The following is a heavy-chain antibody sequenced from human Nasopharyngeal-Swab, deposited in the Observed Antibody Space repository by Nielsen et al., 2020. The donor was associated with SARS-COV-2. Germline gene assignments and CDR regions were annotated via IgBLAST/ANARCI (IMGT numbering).Heavy chain of an antibody. CDR3: ARERGGGYGEY. CDR2: ITSGNSV. V-gene: IGHV3-48*04. Sequence: GGSLRLSCATSGFTFSPYTMTWVRQAPGQGMQWISYITSGNSVQYADSVRGRFPISRDNAKNSLYLQMNSLTAEDTAVYYCARERGGGYGEYWGQGTLVTVSS. J-gene: IGHJ4*02. D-gene: IGHD5-12*01. CDR1: GFTFSPYT.